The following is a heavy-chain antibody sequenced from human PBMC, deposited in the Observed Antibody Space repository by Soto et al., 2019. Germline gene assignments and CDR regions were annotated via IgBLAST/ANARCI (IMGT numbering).Heavy chain of an antibody. D-gene: IGHD2-15*01. J-gene: IGHJ4*02. CDR3: ARGQVVAAQH. V-gene: IGHV4-30-2*01. Sequence: SETLSLTCAVSVGSISSGGYSWSWIRQPPGKVLEWIGCSYHSGSTXYNPSLKXXVTISLDGSKNXFSLKXSSLTAADTAVYYCARGQVVAAQHWCQGTLVTVSS. CDR2: SYHSGST. CDR1: VGSISSGGYS.